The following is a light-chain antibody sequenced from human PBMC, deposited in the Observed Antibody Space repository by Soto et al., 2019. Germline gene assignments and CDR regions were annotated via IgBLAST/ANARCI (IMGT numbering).Light chain of an antibody. CDR2: DVS. J-gene: IGKJ1*01. Sequence: DIQMTQSPSTLSASVGDRVTLTCRASQSVSSWLAWYQQKPGKAPKLLIYDVSSLKSGVPSRFSGSGSGTEFALTISSLQPDDFATYYCLQYKAYSTFGQGTKVEIK. CDR3: LQYKAYST. CDR1: QSVSSW. V-gene: IGKV1-5*01.